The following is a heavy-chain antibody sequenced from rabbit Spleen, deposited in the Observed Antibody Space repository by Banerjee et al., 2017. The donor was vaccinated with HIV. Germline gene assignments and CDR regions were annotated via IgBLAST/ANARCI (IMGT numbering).Heavy chain of an antibody. D-gene: IGHD1-1*01. CDR3: ARDLPEIIGWNFGF. CDR1: GFTITNYN. CDR2: IYAGSSEST. V-gene: IGHV1S45*01. J-gene: IGHJ3*01. Sequence: QEQLVESGGDLVKPEGSLTLTCTASGFTITNYNINWVRQAPGKGLEWIACIYAGSSESTDYASWAKGRFTISKTSSTTVFLQMTRLTAADTATYFCARDLPEIIGWNFGFWGQGTLVTVS.